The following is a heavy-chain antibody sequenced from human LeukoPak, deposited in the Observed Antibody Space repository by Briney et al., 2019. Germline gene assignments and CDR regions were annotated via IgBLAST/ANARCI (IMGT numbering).Heavy chain of an antibody. V-gene: IGHV3-64D*06. CDR3: VNYFSSGWILSPQFDY. J-gene: IGHJ4*02. Sequence: GGSLRLCCSASGFTFSSYAMHWVRQAPGKGLEYVSAISSNGGSTYYADSVKGRFTISRDNSKNTLYLQMSSLRAEDAAVYYCVNYFSSGWILSPQFDYWGQGTLVTVSS. D-gene: IGHD6-19*01. CDR2: ISSNGGST. CDR1: GFTFSSYA.